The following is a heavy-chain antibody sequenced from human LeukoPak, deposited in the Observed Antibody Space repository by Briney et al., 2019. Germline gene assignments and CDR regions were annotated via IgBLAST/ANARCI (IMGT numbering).Heavy chain of an antibody. CDR2: ISGSGGST. J-gene: IGHJ4*02. V-gene: IGHV3-23*01. D-gene: IGHD5-12*01. CDR3: AKDRDYSGYDDDDY. Sequence: PSETLSLTCTVSGGSISSYYWSWVRQAPGKGLEWVSAISGSGGSTYYADSVKGRFTISRDNSKNTLYLQMNSLRAEDTAVYYCAKDRDYSGYDDDDYWGQGTLVTVSS. CDR1: GGSISSYY.